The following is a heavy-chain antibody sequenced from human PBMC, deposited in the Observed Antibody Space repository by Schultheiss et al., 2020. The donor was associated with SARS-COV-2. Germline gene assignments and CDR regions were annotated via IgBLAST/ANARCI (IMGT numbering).Heavy chain of an antibody. D-gene: IGHD3-3*01. Sequence: GSLRLSCAASGFTFSSYSMNWVRQAPGKGLEWVSSISSSSSYIYYADSVKGRFTISRDNAKNSLYLQMNSLRAEDTAVYYCARDPALYDFWSGPTYQFDYWGQGTLVTVSS. CDR2: ISSSSSYI. V-gene: IGHV3-21*01. J-gene: IGHJ4*02. CDR1: GFTFSSYS. CDR3: ARDPALYDFWSGPTYQFDY.